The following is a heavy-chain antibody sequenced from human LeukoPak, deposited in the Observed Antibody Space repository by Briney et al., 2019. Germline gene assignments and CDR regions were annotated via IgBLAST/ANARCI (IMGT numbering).Heavy chain of an antibody. Sequence: GGSLRLSCAASGFTFSSYAMSWVRQAPGKGLEWVSAISGSGDSTNYADSVKGRFTISRDNSKNTLYLQMNSLRAEDTAVYYCAKDTGDYYYYYMDVWGKGTTVTVSS. J-gene: IGHJ6*03. D-gene: IGHD1-1*01. V-gene: IGHV3-23*01. CDR2: ISGSGDST. CDR3: AKDTGDYYYYYMDV. CDR1: GFTFSSYA.